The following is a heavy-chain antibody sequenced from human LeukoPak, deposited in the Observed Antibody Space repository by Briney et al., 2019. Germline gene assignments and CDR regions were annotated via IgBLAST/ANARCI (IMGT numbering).Heavy chain of an antibody. CDR1: GYTFTSYA. D-gene: IGHD6-13*01. CDR3: ARGGESIAVAGTGFDY. CDR2: INAGNGNT. J-gene: IGHJ4*02. Sequence: GASVKVSCKASGYTFTSYAMHWVRQAPGQRLEWMGWINAGNGNTKYSQKFQGRVTITRDTSASTAYMELSSLRSEDTAVHYCARGGESIAVAGTGFDYWGPGTLVTVSS. V-gene: IGHV1-3*01.